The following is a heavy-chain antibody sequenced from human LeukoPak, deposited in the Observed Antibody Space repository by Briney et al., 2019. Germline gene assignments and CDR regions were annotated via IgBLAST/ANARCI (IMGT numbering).Heavy chain of an antibody. CDR2: IFSRDSDT. D-gene: IGHD3-3*01. CDR1: GYSFTSYW. CDR3: ARFRDFGVVSGDY. V-gene: IGHV5-51*01. J-gene: IGHJ4*02. Sequence: GESLKISCKGSGYSFTSYWIGWVRQMPGKGLEWMGIIFSRDSDTRYSPSFQGQVTISVDKSISTAYLQWSSLKASDSAMYYCARFRDFGVVSGDYWGQGTLVTVSS.